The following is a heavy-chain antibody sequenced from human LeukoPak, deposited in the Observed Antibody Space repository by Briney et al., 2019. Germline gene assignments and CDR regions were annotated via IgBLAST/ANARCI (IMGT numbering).Heavy chain of an antibody. CDR2: IYVDGRTT. CDR3: IRDFRSADL. CDR1: GFTFSNSA. Sequence: GGSLRLSCAASGFTFSNSAMHWVRQPPGKGLVWVSRIYVDGRTTNYADSVKGRFTISRDNAKNTVYLEMNSLSVEDTATYYCIRDFRSADLWGQGTLVTVTS. J-gene: IGHJ5*02. V-gene: IGHV3-74*01.